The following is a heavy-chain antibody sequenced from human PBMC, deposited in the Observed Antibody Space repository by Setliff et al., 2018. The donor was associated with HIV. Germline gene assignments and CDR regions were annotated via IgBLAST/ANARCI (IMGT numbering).Heavy chain of an antibody. CDR1: GGSFSGYN. Sequence: SETLSLTCAVYGGSFSGYNWSWIRQPPGKGLEWIGEINHSGSTYYNSSLKSRVTISVDTSKNQFSLNLTSVTAADTAVYYCARLGYSGSLVGAFDIWGQGTMVTVSS. D-gene: IGHD1-26*01. CDR2: INHSGST. CDR3: ARLGYSGSLVGAFDI. V-gene: IGHV4-34*01. J-gene: IGHJ3*02.